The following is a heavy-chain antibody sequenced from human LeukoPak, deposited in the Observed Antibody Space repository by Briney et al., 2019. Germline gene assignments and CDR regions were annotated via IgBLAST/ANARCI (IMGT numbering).Heavy chain of an antibody. CDR2: ISDYNGNT. D-gene: IGHD2-2*01. J-gene: IGHJ3*02. CDR1: GYTFTSYG. Sequence: GASVKVSCKASGYTFTSYGISWVRQAPGQGLEWMGWISDYNGNTNYAQKLQGRVTMTTDTSTSTAYMELRSLRSDDTAVYYCARGFVVVPAANAFDIWGQGTMVTVSS. V-gene: IGHV1-18*01. CDR3: ARGFVVVPAANAFDI.